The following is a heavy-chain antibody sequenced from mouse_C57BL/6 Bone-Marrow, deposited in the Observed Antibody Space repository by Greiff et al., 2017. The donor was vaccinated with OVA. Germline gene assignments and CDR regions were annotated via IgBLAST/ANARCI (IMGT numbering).Heavy chain of an antibody. CDR1: GYTFTSYW. J-gene: IGHJ2*01. CDR3: ARDPITTVVAGDY. D-gene: IGHD1-1*01. V-gene: IGHV1-64*01. CDR2: IHPNSGST. Sequence: VQLQQPGAELVKPGASVKLSCKASGYTFTSYWMHWVKQRPGQGLEWIGMIHPNSGSTNYNEKFKSTATLTVDKSSSTAYMQLSSLTSEDSAVYYCARDPITTVVAGDYWGQGTTLTVSS.